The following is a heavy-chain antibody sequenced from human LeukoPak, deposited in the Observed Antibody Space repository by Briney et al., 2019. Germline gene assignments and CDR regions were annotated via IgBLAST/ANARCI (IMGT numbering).Heavy chain of an antibody. Sequence: ASVTVSCKASGYTFTSYGISWVRQAPGQGLEWMGWISAYNGNTNYAQKLQGRVTMTTDTSTSTAYMELRSLRSDDTAVYYCAREGIVVPAATLDYYYYYYMDVWGKGTTVTVSS. D-gene: IGHD2-2*01. CDR2: ISAYNGNT. CDR3: AREGIVVPAATLDYYYYYYMDV. V-gene: IGHV1-18*01. CDR1: GYTFTSYG. J-gene: IGHJ6*03.